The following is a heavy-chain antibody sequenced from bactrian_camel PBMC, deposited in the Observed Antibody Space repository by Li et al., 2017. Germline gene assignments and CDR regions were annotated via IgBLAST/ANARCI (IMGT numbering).Heavy chain of an antibody. J-gene: IGHJ6*01. CDR1: GLTFSNYD. V-gene: IGHV3S42*01. CDR3: VRDYKSGDYRDDFGY. Sequence: DVQLVESGGDLVQPGGSLRLSCAASGLTFSNYDMSWVRQAPGKGLEWVAQIAYDGWVTRYHDSAKGRFTISRDNARNTLYLQMNSLKPEDTGVCYCVRDYKSGDYRDDFGYWGQETQVTVS. CDR2: IAYDGWVT. D-gene: IGHD4*01.